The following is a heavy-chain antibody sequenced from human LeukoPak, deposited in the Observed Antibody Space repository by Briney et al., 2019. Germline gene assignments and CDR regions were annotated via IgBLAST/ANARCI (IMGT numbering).Heavy chain of an antibody. CDR2: TSGSGAGT. CDR3: AKGLGIGELWVDS. J-gene: IGHJ4*02. CDR1: GFSFSSYA. D-gene: IGHD3-10*01. V-gene: IGHV3-23*01. Sequence: GGSLRLSCASSGFSFSSYAMSWVRQAPGKGLEWVSSTSGSGAGTYYADSVKGRFTISRDSSKDTVYLQMNSLRAEDTAVYYCAKGLGIGELWVDSWGQGTLVTVSS.